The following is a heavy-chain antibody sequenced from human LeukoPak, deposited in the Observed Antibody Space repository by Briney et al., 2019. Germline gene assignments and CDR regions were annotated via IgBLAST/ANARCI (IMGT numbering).Heavy chain of an antibody. CDR2: IKQDGSEK. V-gene: IGHV3-7*04. J-gene: IGHJ3*02. CDR3: ARTYSSGIDAFDI. Sequence: RGSLRLSCAPSGFTFSSYWMSWVRQAPGKGLEWVANIKQDGSEKYSVDSVKGRFTISRDNAKNSLYLQMNSLRAEDTAVYYCARTYSSGIDAFDIWGQGTMVTVSS. D-gene: IGHD6-19*01. CDR1: GFTFSSYW.